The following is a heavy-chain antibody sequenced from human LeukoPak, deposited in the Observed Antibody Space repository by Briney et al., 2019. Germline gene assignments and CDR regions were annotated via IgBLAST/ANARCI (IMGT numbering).Heavy chain of an antibody. J-gene: IGHJ4*02. CDR3: AKNQHIVVVTAISSGGDY. Sequence: GGSLRPSCAASGFTFSSYGMSWVRQAPGKGLEWVSAISGSGGSTYYADSVKGRFTISRDNSKNTLYLQMNSLRAEDTAVYYCAKNQHIVVVTAISSGGDYWGQGTLVTVSS. CDR1: GFTFSSYG. CDR2: ISGSGGST. V-gene: IGHV3-23*01. D-gene: IGHD2-21*02.